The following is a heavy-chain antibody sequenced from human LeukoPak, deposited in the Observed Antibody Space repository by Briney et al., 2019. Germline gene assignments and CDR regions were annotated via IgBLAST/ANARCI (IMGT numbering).Heavy chain of an antibody. J-gene: IGHJ4*01. CDR1: GFSFSTYW. CDR2: INTDGSFT. D-gene: IGHD4-17*01. V-gene: IGHV3-74*01. CDR3: VRGGTTVTTPIDY. Sequence: GGSLRLSCAASGFSFSTYWMHWVHQAPGKGLMWVSRINTDGSFTSYADSVQGRFTISRDNAKSTLFLQMSSLGVEDTAVYFCVRGGTTVTTPIDYWGHGTLVTVSS.